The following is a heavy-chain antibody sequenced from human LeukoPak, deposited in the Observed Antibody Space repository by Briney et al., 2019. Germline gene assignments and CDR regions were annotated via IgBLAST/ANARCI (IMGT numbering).Heavy chain of an antibody. J-gene: IGHJ4*02. D-gene: IGHD6-13*01. CDR3: ARTPTTGYSSSWAFDY. CDR1: GGSISSGSYY. V-gene: IGHV4-61*02. Sequence: PSETLSLTCTVSGGSISSGSYYWSWIRQPAGKGLEWIGRIYTSGSTNYNPSLKSRVTISVDTSKNQSSLKLSSVTAADTAVYYCARTPTTGYSSSWAFDYWGQGTLVTVSS. CDR2: IYTSGST.